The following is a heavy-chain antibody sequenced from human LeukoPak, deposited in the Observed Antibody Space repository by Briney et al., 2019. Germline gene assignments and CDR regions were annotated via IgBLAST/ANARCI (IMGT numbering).Heavy chain of an antibody. CDR1: GFTFCRYA. CDR2: ISYDGSNK. J-gene: IGHJ4*02. Sequence: PGRSLRVSCAASGFTFCRYAMHWVRQAPGKGLEWVSVISYDGSNKYYADSVKGRFTISRDNSKNTLYLQMNSLRAEDTAVYYCARGALGGYYGYSFNYWGQGTLVTVSS. CDR3: ARGALGGYYGYSFNY. V-gene: IGHV3-30-3*01. D-gene: IGHD3-3*01.